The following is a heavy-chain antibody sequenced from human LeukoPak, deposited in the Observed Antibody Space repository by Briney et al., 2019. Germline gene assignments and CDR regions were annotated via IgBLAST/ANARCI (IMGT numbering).Heavy chain of an antibody. Sequence: SETLSLTCTVSGGSISSYYWSWIRQPPGKGLEWIGYIYYSGSTNYNPSLKSRVTISVDTSKNQFSLKLSSVTAADTAVYYCASFVLNDPKRADAFDIWGQGTMVTVSS. CDR1: GGSISSYY. D-gene: IGHD1-1*01. V-gene: IGHV4-59*01. CDR2: IYYSGST. J-gene: IGHJ3*02. CDR3: ASFVLNDPKRADAFDI.